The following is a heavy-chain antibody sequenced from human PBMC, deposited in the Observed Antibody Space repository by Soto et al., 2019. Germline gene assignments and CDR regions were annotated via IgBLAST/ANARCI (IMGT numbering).Heavy chain of an antibody. CDR2: HNGYNGQT. CDR1: ENTFSTYL. V-gene: IGHV1-3*01. CDR3: AGPHDRAGLGT. J-gene: IGHJ5*02. Sequence: ASVKVSCKASENTFSTYLVHWVRQVHGQGLEWMGWHNGYNGQTEYSQKFQGRVTITRDTSAKTAYLELRSLTSEDTAVYYCAGPHDRAGLGTWGQGTLVTFSS. D-gene: IGHD1-1*01.